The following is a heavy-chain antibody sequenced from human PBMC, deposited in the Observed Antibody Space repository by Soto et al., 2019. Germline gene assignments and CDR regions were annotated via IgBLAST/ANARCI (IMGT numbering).Heavy chain of an antibody. CDR2: ISGSGGST. CDR3: AKDRGIVGATIDY. V-gene: IGHV3-23*01. D-gene: IGHD1-26*01. Sequence: EVQLLESGGGLVQPGGSLRLSCAASGFTFSSYAMSWVRQAPGKGLEWVSAISGSGGSTYYADSVKGRFTISRDNSKNTLYLQMNSLRAEDAAVYYCAKDRGIVGATIDYWGQGTLVTVSS. J-gene: IGHJ4*02. CDR1: GFTFSSYA.